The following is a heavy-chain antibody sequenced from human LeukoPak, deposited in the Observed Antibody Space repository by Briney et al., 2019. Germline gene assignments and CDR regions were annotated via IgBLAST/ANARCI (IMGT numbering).Heavy chain of an antibody. V-gene: IGHV3-53*01. CDR3: AELGITMIGGV. Sequence: GGSLRLSCAASGFTVSSNFMSWVRQAPGKGLEWVSVIYSGGNTYYADSVKGRFTISRDNAKNSLYLQMNSLRAEDTAVYYCAELGITMIGGVWGKGTTVTISS. J-gene: IGHJ6*04. CDR2: IYSGGNT. D-gene: IGHD3-10*02. CDR1: GFTVSSNF.